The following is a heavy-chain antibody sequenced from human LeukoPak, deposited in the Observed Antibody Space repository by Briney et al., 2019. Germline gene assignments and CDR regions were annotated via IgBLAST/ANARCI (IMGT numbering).Heavy chain of an antibody. CDR1: GYTFTNYG. CDR3: ARSDLGTITAGPFKY. Sequence: ASVKVSCKASGYTFTNYGITWVRQAPGQGLEWMGWISGYQGSTKYAQNFQGRVTMTIDTSTSTACMDLRSLRSDDTAIYFCARSDLGTITAGPFKYWGQGTLVAVSS. J-gene: IGHJ4*02. V-gene: IGHV1-18*01. D-gene: IGHD5-24*01. CDR2: ISGYQGST.